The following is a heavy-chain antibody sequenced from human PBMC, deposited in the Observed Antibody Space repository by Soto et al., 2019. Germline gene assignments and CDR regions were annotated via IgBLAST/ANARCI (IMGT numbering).Heavy chain of an antibody. CDR3: AGQQLVPGLLDLGLNWFDP. J-gene: IGHJ5*02. V-gene: IGHV4-39*01. CDR2: IYYSGRA. D-gene: IGHD6-13*01. CDR1: VGSISSSSYY. Sequence: ASEPLSLPCTVSVGSISSSSYYWCWIPDPPVKAVCLIGSIYYSGRAYYNPSLKRRVTISVDTSKNQFSLKLSSVTAADTAVYYCAGQQLVPGLLDLGLNWFDPWGQGTLVTASS.